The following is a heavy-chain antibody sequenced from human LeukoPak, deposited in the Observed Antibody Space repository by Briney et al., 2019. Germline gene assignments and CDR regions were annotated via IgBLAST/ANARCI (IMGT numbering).Heavy chain of an antibody. V-gene: IGHV4-59*11. CDR2: VHYTGST. CDR1: GVSITSHF. Sequence: SETLSLTCTVSGVSITSHFWSWIRQPPGKGLEWIAYVHYTGSTNYNPSLKSRVAISMDTSKNQFSLRLRSVTTADTAIYYCARVERYNGDYGWFDPWGQGNLVTVSS. D-gene: IGHD4-17*01. J-gene: IGHJ5*02. CDR3: ARVERYNGDYGWFDP.